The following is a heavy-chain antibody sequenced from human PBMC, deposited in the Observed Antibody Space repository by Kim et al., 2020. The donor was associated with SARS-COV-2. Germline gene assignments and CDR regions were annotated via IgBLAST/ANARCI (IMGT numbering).Heavy chain of an antibody. J-gene: IGHJ4*01. CDR1: GFTFSDFA. CDR3: VRGPVAPRRYSDY. D-gene: IGHD1-20*01. V-gene: IGHV3-23*01. Sequence: GGSLRLSCAASGFTFSDFAMNWVRQAPGKGLEWVSAISGSAGVKYYTDSVKGRFTVSRDNSKNTHSLHMNSLRVEDTAVYYCVRGPVAPRRYSDYWG. CDR2: ISGSAGVK.